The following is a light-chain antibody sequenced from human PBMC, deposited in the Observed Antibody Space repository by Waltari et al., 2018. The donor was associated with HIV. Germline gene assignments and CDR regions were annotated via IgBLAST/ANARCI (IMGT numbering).Light chain of an antibody. V-gene: IGLV1-51*01. CDR3: GTWDTTLSAVV. CDR2: DDD. CDR1: SSNIANNY. Sequence: QSVLTQPPSVSAAPGETVIISCSGSSSNIANNYVSWYQQLPGTAPKLFIDDDDLRHSGIPDGFAGSRSGTSATLGITGLQTGDEADYYCGTWDTTLSAVVFGGGTKLTVL. J-gene: IGLJ2*01.